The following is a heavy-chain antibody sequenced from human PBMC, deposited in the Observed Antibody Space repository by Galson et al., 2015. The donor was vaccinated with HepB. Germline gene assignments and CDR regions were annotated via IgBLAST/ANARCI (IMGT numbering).Heavy chain of an antibody. Sequence: QSGAEVKKPGESLKISCKASGYTFTSYGISWVRQAPGQGLEWMGWISAYNGNTNYAQKLQGRVTMTTDTSTSTAYMELRSLRSDDTAVYYCARGLIMVRGVINGFDYWGQGTLVTVSS. V-gene: IGHV1-18*01. CDR3: ARGLIMVRGVINGFDY. CDR2: ISAYNGNT. J-gene: IGHJ4*02. CDR1: GYTFTSYG. D-gene: IGHD3-10*01.